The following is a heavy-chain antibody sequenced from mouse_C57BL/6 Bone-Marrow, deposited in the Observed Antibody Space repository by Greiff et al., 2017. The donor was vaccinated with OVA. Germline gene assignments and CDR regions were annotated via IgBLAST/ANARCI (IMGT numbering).Heavy chain of an antibody. Sequence: EVQLVESVAELVRPGASVKLSCTASGFNIKNTYMHWVKQRPEQGLEWIGRIDPANGNTKYAPKFQGKATITADTSSNTAYLQLSSLTSEDTAIYYCANYYGSSYEDFEVWGTGTTVTVSS. V-gene: IGHV14-3*01. D-gene: IGHD1-1*01. CDR1: GFNIKNTY. CDR3: ANYYGSSYEDFEV. J-gene: IGHJ1*03. CDR2: IDPANGNT.